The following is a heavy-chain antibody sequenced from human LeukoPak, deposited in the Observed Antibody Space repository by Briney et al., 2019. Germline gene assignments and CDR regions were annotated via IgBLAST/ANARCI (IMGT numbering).Heavy chain of an antibody. J-gene: IGHJ4*02. D-gene: IGHD6-19*01. CDR1: GFSFDDYG. Sequence: PGRSLRLSCAASGFSFDDYGMYWVRQAPGKGLEWVAGISWNSGSVGYGDSVKGRFTISRDNAKNSLYLQMNSLRPEDTAVYYCAKDVVGQQWPENYWGQGTLVTVSS. CDR3: AKDVVGQQWPENY. CDR2: ISWNSGSV. V-gene: IGHV3-9*01.